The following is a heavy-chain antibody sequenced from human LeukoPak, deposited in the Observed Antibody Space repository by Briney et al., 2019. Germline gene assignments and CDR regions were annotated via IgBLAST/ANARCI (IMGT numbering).Heavy chain of an antibody. CDR3: ASSSSWYRSLDY. D-gene: IGHD6-13*01. J-gene: IGHJ4*02. Sequence: GRSLRLSCAASGFTFSSYAMHWVRQAPGKGLEWVAVISYDGSNEYYADSVKGRFTISRDNSKNTLYLQMNSLRAEDTAVYYCASSSSWYRSLDYWGQGTLVTVSS. V-gene: IGHV3-30*04. CDR1: GFTFSSYA. CDR2: ISYDGSNE.